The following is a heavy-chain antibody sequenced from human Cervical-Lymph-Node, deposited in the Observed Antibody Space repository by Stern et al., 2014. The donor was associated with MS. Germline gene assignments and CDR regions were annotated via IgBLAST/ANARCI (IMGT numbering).Heavy chain of an antibody. CDR1: GYTFTNYY. J-gene: IGHJ4*02. CDR2: INPSGDST. CDR3: ARLRGYNVLTGYLDY. V-gene: IGHV1-46*01. Sequence: QVQLVQSGAEVKKPGASVKISCQASGYTFTNYYMHWVRQAPGQGLEWIGIINPSGDSTSYAQKFEGRVTMTRDTSTSTVNMELSSLTSGDTAVYYCARLRGYNVLTGYLDYWGQGTLVTVSS. D-gene: IGHD3-9*01.